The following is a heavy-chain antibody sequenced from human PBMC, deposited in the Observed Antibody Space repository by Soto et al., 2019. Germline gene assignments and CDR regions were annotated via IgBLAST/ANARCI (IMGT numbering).Heavy chain of an antibody. Sequence: GQSLKLSCNVSGYSFVNYWIGWVRPLPGKGLEWMGIIYPADSDTRYSPSFQGQVTISAEKSINTAYLQWSSLQASDTATYYCARSRIMGMTWSFDYWGQETLVTVFS. V-gene: IGHV5-51*01. CDR1: GYSFVNYW. D-gene: IGHD1-26*01. CDR2: IYPADSDT. CDR3: ARSRIMGMTWSFDY. J-gene: IGHJ4*02.